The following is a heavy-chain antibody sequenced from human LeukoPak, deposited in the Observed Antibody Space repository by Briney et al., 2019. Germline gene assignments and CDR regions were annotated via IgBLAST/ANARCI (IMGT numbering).Heavy chain of an antibody. Sequence: ASVKVSSKASGYTFTIYGICWGRQAPGQGLEWMGWISAYNGNTNYAQKLQGRVTMTTDTSTSTAYMELRSLRSDDTAVYYGARDGDYYDSSGYPLPDYWGQGTLVTVSS. D-gene: IGHD3-22*01. V-gene: IGHV1-18*01. CDR3: ARDGDYYDSSGYPLPDY. CDR1: GYTFTIYG. J-gene: IGHJ4*02. CDR2: ISAYNGNT.